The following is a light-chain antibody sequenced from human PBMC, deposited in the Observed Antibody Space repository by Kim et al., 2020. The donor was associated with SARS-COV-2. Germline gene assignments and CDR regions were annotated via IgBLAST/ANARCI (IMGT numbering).Light chain of an antibody. Sequence: EIVMTQSPATLSLSPGERATVSCRASQSIRSHLAWYQQKPGQAPRLLIHGASTRATGIPARFSGTGSGTEFTLTISSLESEDFAIYYCQQYKIWPPNTFGQGTKLEI. CDR2: GAS. V-gene: IGKV3-15*01. J-gene: IGKJ2*01. CDR3: QQYKIWPPNT. CDR1: QSIRSH.